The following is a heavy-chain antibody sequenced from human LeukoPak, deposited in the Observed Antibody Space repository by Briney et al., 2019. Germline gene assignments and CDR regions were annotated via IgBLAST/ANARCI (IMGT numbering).Heavy chain of an antibody. Sequence: SETLSVTCAVYGGSFSGYYWSWIRQPPGKGLEWIGEINHSGSTNYNPSLKSRVTISVDTSKNQFSLKLSSVTAADTAVYYCARDGPPRPLGYWGQGTLVTVSS. CDR1: GGSFSGYY. CDR2: INHSGST. CDR3: ARDGPPRPLGY. J-gene: IGHJ4*02. V-gene: IGHV4-34*01.